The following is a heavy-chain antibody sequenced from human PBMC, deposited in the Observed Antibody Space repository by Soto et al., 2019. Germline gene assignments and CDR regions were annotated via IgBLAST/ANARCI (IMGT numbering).Heavy chain of an antibody. CDR3: VRNQGYSYGHLPPDFDY. CDR1: GYTFSKFW. J-gene: IGHJ4*02. Sequence: GESLKISCKGSGYTFSKFWIVWVRQMPGKGLECMGIIYPGDSDTRYSPSFQGQVTMSVDKSTTTAFLQWTSLKASDTAMYYCVRNQGYSYGHLPPDFDYWGQGTLVTVSS. CDR2: IYPGDSDT. D-gene: IGHD5-12*01. V-gene: IGHV5-51*01.